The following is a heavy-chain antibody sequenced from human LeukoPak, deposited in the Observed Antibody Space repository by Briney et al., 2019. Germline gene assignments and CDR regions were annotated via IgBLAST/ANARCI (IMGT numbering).Heavy chain of an antibody. Sequence: PSETLSLTCTVSGGSISSYYWSWIRQPPGKGLEWIGYIYYSGSTNNNPSLKSRVTISVDTSKNQFSLKLSSVTAADTAVYYCARDLGRGYRGITGTFDIWGQGTMVTVSS. CDR2: IYYSGST. CDR1: GGSISSYY. V-gene: IGHV4-59*01. D-gene: IGHD3-22*01. CDR3: ARDLGRGYRGITGTFDI. J-gene: IGHJ3*02.